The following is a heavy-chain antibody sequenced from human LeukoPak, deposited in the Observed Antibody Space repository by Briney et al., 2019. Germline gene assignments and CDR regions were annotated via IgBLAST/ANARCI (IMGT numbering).Heavy chain of an antibody. D-gene: IGHD4-17*01. J-gene: IGHJ5*02. V-gene: IGHV3-33*06. CDR2: IWYDGSNK. Sequence: GRSLRLSCAASGFTFSSYGMHWVRQAPGKGLEWVAVIWYDGSNKYYADSVKGRFTISRDNSKNTLYLQMNSLRAEDTAVYYCAKDLHGDYVSWGQGTLVTVSS. CDR3: AKDLHGDYVS. CDR1: GFTFSSYG.